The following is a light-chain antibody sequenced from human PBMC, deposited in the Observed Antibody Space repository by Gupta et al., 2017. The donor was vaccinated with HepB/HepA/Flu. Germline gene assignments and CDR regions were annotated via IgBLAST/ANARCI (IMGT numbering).Light chain of an antibody. CDR3: DTCYSNTRV. J-gene: IGLJ3*02. V-gene: IGLV4-60*03. CDR2: LEGSGSY. CDR1: SGHSSYI. Sequence: QPVLTQSSSASASLGSSVKLTCTLSSGHSSYIIAWHQQQPGKAPLYLMKLEGSGSYNNGSGVPDRFSGSSSVADRYLTISDHQSEDEADYYCDTCYSNTRVFGGGTKLTVL.